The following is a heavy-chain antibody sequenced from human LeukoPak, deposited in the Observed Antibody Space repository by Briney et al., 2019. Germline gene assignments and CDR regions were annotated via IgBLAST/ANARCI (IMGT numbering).Heavy chain of an antibody. D-gene: IGHD6-6*01. CDR1: GFTFSSYW. Sequence: GGSLRLSCAASGFTFSSYWMSWVSQAPGKGMEWVANIKQDGSEKYYVDSVKGRFTISRDNAKNSLYLQMNSLRAEDTAVYYCARGRIAARLDYWGQGTLVTVSS. V-gene: IGHV3-7*01. CDR3: ARGRIAARLDY. CDR2: IKQDGSEK. J-gene: IGHJ4*02.